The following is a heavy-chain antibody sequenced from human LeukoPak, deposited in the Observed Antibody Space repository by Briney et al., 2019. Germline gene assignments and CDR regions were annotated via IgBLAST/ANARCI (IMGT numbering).Heavy chain of an antibody. D-gene: IGHD4-23*01. CDR2: VHDSGST. CDR3: ARHPGGNAAHRFDY. V-gene: IGHV4-59*08. CDR1: GGSISSYF. J-gene: IGHJ4*02. Sequence: PSETLSLTCTVSGGSISSYFWSWIRQPPGKGLEWIGYVHDSGSTNYNPSLKSRVTISIDTSKNQFSLKLSSVTAADMAVYYCARHPGGNAAHRFDYWGQGTLVTVSS.